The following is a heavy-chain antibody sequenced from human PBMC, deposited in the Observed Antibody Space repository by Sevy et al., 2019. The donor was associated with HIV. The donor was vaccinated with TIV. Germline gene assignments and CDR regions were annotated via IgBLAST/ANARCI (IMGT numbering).Heavy chain of an antibody. V-gene: IGHV3-33*08. Sequence: GGCLRLSCSTFGFTFSNYGMHWVRQAPGRGLEWVAAIFSDGNYQYYADSVKGRVTISSDNSKNTLYLQMSSLRADDTAMYYCARESGSGWYVDSWGRGTLVTVSS. CDR2: IFSDGNYQ. CDR1: GFTFSNYG. J-gene: IGHJ4*02. D-gene: IGHD6-19*01. CDR3: ARESGSGWYVDS.